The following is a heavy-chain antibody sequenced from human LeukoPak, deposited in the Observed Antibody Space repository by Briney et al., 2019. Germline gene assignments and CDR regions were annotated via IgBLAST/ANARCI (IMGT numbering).Heavy chain of an antibody. CDR2: IRYDETNK. J-gene: IGHJ4*02. CDR3: AKSQRGYCSSTSCYGDY. D-gene: IGHD2-2*03. CDR1: GFSFSSFG. V-gene: IGHV3-30*02. Sequence: GGSLRLSCAASGFSFSSFGMHWVRQAPGKGLEWVAFIRYDETNKFYAGSVKGRFTISRDNSNNTLYLQMNSLRAEDSAVYHCAKSQRGYCSSTSCYGDYWGQGTLVTVSS.